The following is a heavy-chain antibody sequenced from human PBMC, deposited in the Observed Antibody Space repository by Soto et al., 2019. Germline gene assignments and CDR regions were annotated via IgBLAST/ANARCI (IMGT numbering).Heavy chain of an antibody. V-gene: IGHV4-59*08. J-gene: IGHJ4*02. D-gene: IGHD4-17*01. CDR2: IYYSGST. CDR3: ATGRGDYVLDH. CDR1: GGSISSYY. Sequence: SETLSLTCTVSGGSISSYYWSWIRQPPGKGLEWIGYIYYSGSTNYNPSLKSRVTISVDTSKNQFSLKLSSVTAADTAVYYCATGRGDYVLDHWGQGTLVTVSS.